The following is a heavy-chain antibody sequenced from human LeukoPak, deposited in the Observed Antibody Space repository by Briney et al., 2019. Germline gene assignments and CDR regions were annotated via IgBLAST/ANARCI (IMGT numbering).Heavy chain of an antibody. V-gene: IGHV4-34*01. Sequence: SETLSLTCAVYGGSFTDCYWSWIRQPPGKGLEWIGDINHGKDSKYNPSLKSRVSMSVDTSKNQVSLTLTSVTAADTAVYYCARLPRGAWGEFLNFDSWGQGNQVTVSS. J-gene: IGHJ4*02. CDR1: GGSFTDCY. D-gene: IGHD3-10*01. CDR2: INHGKDS. CDR3: ARLPRGAWGEFLNFDS.